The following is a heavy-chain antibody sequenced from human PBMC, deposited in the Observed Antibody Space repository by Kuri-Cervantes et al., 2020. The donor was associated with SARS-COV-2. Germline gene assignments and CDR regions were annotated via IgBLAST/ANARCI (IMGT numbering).Heavy chain of an antibody. CDR1: GGSFSGYC. CDR2: INHSGST. V-gene: IGHV4-34*01. CDR3: ARGGFWYGAGYFDY. D-gene: IGHD4-17*01. J-gene: IGHJ4*02. Sequence: SETLSLTCAVYGGSFSGYCWSWIRQPPGKGLEWIGEINHSGSTNYNPSLKSRVTISVDTSKNQFSLKLSSVTAADTAVYYCARGGFWYGAGYFDYWGQGTLVTVSS.